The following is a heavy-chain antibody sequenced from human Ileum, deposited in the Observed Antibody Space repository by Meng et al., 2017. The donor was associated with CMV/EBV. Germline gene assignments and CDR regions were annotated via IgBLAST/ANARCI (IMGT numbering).Heavy chain of an antibody. CDR1: GYSFMSYD. Sequence: ASVKVSCKASGYSFMSYDINWVRQAAGHGREWMGWMNPNTGNRGYGQKFQDRVTMTRDTSTSTAYMELTSLTSEDTAMYYCARVGLDATPVYWGQGTLVTVSS. CDR3: ARVGLDATPVY. D-gene: IGHD2-15*01. J-gene: IGHJ1*01. CDR2: MNPNTGNR. V-gene: IGHV1-8*01.